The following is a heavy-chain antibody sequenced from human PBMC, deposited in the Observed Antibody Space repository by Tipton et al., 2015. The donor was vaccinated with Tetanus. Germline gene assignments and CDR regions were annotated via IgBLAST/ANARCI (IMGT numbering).Heavy chain of an antibody. CDR1: GGSISSSSSY. D-gene: IGHD5/OR15-5a*01. J-gene: IGHJ4*02. Sequence: TLSLTCTVSGGSISSSSSYWGWIRQPPGKGLEWIGSISYKGSTYYNPSLKSRVTMSLDTSKNQFSLKLSSVTAADTAVYYCARVRRGSTTGLDYWGQGTLVTVSS. V-gene: IGHV4-39*07. CDR2: ISYKGST. CDR3: ARVRRGSTTGLDY.